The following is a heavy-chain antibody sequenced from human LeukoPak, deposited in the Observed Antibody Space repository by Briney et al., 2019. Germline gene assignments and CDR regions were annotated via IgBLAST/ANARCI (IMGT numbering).Heavy chain of an antibody. CDR1: GFTFDDYG. Sequence: GGSLRLSCAASGFTFDDYGMSWVRQAPGKGLEWVANIQQDGSEKYYVDSVKGRFTISRDNAKNSLYLQMHSLRAEDTAIYYCVRDQLSKWGERGDFDYWGQGTLVTVSS. J-gene: IGHJ4*02. V-gene: IGHV3-7*03. CDR2: IQQDGSEK. D-gene: IGHD1-1*01. CDR3: VRDQLSKWGERGDFDY.